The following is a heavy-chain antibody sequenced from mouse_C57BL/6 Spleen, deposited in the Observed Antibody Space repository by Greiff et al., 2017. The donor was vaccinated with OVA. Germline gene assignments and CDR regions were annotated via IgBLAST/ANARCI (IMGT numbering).Heavy chain of an antibody. Sequence: DVHLVESGPELVKPGDSVKISCKASGYSFTGYFMNWVMQSHGKSLEWIGRINPYNGDTFYNQKFKGKATLTVDKSSSTAHMELRSLTSEDSAVYYCARGSTVVAKEYWGQGTTLTVSS. V-gene: IGHV1-20*01. CDR2: INPYNGDT. J-gene: IGHJ2*01. CDR3: ARGSTVVAKEY. D-gene: IGHD1-1*01. CDR1: GYSFTGYF.